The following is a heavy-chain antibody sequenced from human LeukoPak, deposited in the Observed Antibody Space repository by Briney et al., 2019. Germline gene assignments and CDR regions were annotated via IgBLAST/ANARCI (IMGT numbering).Heavy chain of an antibody. CDR3: TTVEIWKMVTGEDR. CDR1: GFPFSNAW. V-gene: IGHV3-15*01. J-gene: IGHJ5*02. D-gene: IGHD5-24*01. CDR2: IKSKTDGGTT. Sequence: GGSLRLSCAVFGSGFPFSNAWMSWVRQAPGKGLEWVGRIKSKTDGGTTDYAAPVKGRSTILRDDSENTLYLQMNSLKTEDTAVYYCTTVEIWKMVTGEDRWGQGTLVAVSS.